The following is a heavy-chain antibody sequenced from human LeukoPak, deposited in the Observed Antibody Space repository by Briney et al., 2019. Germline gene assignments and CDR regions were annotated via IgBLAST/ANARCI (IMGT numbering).Heavy chain of an antibody. V-gene: IGHV4-34*01. CDR1: GGSFSGYY. CDR2: INHSGST. J-gene: IGHJ6*03. Sequence: SETLSLTCAVYGGSFSGYYWSWIRQPPGKGLEWIGEINHSGSTNYNPSLKSRVTISVDTPKNQFSLKLSSVTAADTAVYYCARETAITIFGVVIIPYYYYMDVWGKGTTVTVSS. D-gene: IGHD3-3*01. CDR3: ARETAITIFGVVIIPYYYYMDV.